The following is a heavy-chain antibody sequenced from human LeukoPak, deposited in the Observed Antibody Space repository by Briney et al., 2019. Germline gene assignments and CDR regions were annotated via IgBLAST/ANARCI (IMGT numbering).Heavy chain of an antibody. CDR1: GFTFSNYW. Sequence: GGSLRLSCATSGFTFSNYWMSWVRQAPGKGLEWVANIKQDGSEKYYADSVKGRFTISRDNAKNSLYLQMNSLRAEDTAVYYCARSVFYYDSSGYSLSPYYFDYWGQGTLVTVSS. D-gene: IGHD3-22*01. V-gene: IGHV3-7*01. CDR2: IKQDGSEK. J-gene: IGHJ4*02. CDR3: ARSVFYYDSSGYSLSPYYFDY.